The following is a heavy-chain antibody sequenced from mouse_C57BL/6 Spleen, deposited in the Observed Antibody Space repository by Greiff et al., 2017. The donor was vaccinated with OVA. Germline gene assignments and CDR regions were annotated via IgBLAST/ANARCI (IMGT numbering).Heavy chain of an antibody. CDR3: ARPSSGRPFAY. Sequence: QVQLQQPGAELVRPGSSVKLSCKASGYTFTSYWMHWVKQRPIQGLEWIGNIDPSDSETHYNQKFQDKATLTVDKSSSTAYMQLSSLTSEDSAVYYCARPSSGRPFAYWGQGTLVTVSA. D-gene: IGHD3-2*02. CDR2: IDPSDSET. J-gene: IGHJ3*01. V-gene: IGHV1-52*01. CDR1: GYTFTSYW.